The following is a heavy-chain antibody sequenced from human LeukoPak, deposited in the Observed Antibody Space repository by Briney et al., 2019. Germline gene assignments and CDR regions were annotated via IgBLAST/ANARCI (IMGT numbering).Heavy chain of an antibody. CDR3: ASVRRYCSGGSCYSRGTFYYYMDV. Sequence: PSETLSLTCAVYGGSFSGYYWSWIRQPPGKGLEWIGEINHSGSTNYNPSLKSRVTISVDTSENQFSLKLSSVTAADTAVYYCASVRRYCSGGSCYSRGTFYYYMDVWGKGTTVTVSS. J-gene: IGHJ6*03. CDR1: GGSFSGYY. D-gene: IGHD2-15*01. V-gene: IGHV4-34*01. CDR2: INHSGST.